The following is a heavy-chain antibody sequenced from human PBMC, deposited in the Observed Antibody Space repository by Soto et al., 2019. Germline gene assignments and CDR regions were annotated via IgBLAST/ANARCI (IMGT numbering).Heavy chain of an antibody. V-gene: IGHV4-34*01. D-gene: IGHD3-9*01. CDR2: INHSGST. Sequence: SETLSLTCAVYGGSFSGYYWSWIRQPPGKGLEWIGEINHSGSTNYNPSLKSRVTISVDTSKNQFSLKLSSVTAADTAVYYCERGSSRLVIVYWGQGTLVTVSS. CDR1: GGSFSGYY. CDR3: ERGSSRLVIVY. J-gene: IGHJ4*02.